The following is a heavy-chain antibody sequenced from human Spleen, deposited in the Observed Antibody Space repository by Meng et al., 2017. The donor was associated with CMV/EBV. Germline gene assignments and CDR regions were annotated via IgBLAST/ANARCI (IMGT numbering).Heavy chain of an antibody. CDR3: ARGDYCSSTSCYGGFDP. CDR2: NNHSGST. J-gene: IGHJ5*02. V-gene: IGHV4-34*01. CDR1: GAFSGYY. D-gene: IGHD2-2*01. Sequence: GAFSGYYGRWSSQPPGKGLEWIGENNHSGSTNYNPSLKSRVIISVDTSKNQFSLKLSSVTAADTAVYYCARGDYCSSTSCYGGFDPWGQGTLVTVSS.